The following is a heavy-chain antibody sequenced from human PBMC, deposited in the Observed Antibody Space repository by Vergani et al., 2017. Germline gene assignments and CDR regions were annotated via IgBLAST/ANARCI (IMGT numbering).Heavy chain of an antibody. D-gene: IGHD5-18*01. V-gene: IGHV3-23*01. CDR3: AKDGEGYSYGYRHFDY. J-gene: IGHJ4*02. CDR1: GFTFNHYA. CDR2: ISGSGGST. Sequence: EVQLLESGGDLVQPGGSLRLSCAASGFTFNHYAMNWVRQAPGKGLEWVSGISGSGGSTYYAGSVKGRFTISRDSSKNTLYLQMNSLSAEDTAVYYCAKDGEGYSYGYRHFDYWGQGTLVTVSS.